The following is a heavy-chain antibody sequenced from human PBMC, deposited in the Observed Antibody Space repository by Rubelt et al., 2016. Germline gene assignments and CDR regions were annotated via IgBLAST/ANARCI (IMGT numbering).Heavy chain of an antibody. Sequence: QLQLQESGPGLVKPSETLSLSCTVSGGSISSSSYYWGWIRQPPGKGLEWIGSIYYSGSTYYNPSLKGRVTISVDTSKNQFSLKLSSVTAADTAVYYCARDDPITFGGVIGDWGQGTLVTVSS. V-gene: IGHV4-39*07. CDR1: GGSISSSSYY. J-gene: IGHJ4*02. D-gene: IGHD3-16*02. CDR2: IYYSGST. CDR3: ARDDPITFGGVIGD.